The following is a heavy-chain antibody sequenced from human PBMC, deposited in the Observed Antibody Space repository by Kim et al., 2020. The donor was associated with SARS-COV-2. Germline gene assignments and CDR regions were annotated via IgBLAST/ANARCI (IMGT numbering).Heavy chain of an antibody. D-gene: IGHD3-22*01. CDR2: ISSSGSTI. J-gene: IGHJ6*02. Sequence: GGSLRLSCAASGFTFSDYYMSWIRQAPGKGLEWVSYISSSGSTIYYADSVKGRFTISRDNAKNSLYLQMNSLRAEDTAVYYCASLYVSGYITKDWIGDYYYGMDVWGQGTTVTVSS. CDR3: ASLYVSGYITKDWIGDYYYGMDV. CDR1: GFTFSDYY. V-gene: IGHV3-11*01.